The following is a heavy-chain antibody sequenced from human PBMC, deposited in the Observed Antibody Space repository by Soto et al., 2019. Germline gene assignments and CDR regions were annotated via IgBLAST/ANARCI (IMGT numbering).Heavy chain of an antibody. CDR2: INAGNGNT. V-gene: IGHV1-3*01. CDR1: GYTFTSYA. D-gene: IGHD2-8*01. J-gene: IGHJ4*02. CDR3: ARSPSMVPFDY. Sequence: ASVKVSCKASGYTFTSYAMHWVRQAPGQRLEWMGWINAGNGNTKYSQKFQGRVTITRDTSASTAYMELSSLRSEDTAAFYCARSPSMVPFDYWGQGTLVTVSS.